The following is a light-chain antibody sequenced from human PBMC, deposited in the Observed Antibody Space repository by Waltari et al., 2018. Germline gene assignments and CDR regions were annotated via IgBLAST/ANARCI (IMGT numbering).Light chain of an antibody. CDR1: ALPTNS. CDR2: EDI. Sequence: STALTQPPSVAVSPGQTARTTCSGDALPTNSASWYQQKSGQAPVLVIYEDITRPSGIPERFSGSSSGTVATLTISGAQVEDEADYYCHSLNSVGNGYVFGTGTKFTVL. CDR3: HSLNSVGNGYV. V-gene: IGLV3-10*01. J-gene: IGLJ1*01.